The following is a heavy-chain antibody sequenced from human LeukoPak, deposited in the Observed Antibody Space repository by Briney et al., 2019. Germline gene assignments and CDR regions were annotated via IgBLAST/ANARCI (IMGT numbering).Heavy chain of an antibody. D-gene: IGHD2-15*01. V-gene: IGHV4-38-2*02. J-gene: IGHJ6*03. Sequence: SETLSLTCTVSGYSISSGYYWGWIRQPPGKGLEWIGSIYHSGSTYYNPSLKSRVTISVDTSKNQFSLKLSSVTAAVTAVYYCARGLLDFYYYYYMDVWGKGTTVTVSS. CDR1: GYSISSGYY. CDR2: IYHSGST. CDR3: ARGLLDFYYYYYMDV.